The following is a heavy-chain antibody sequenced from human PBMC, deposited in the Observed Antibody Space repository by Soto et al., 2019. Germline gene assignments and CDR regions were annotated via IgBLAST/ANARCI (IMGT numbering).Heavy chain of an antibody. CDR2: ISAYNGNT. D-gene: IGHD2-2*01. Sequence: APAEVSCKASRFTITSYGISWVRQAPGQRLEGMGWISAYNGNTNYAQKLQGRVTMTTDTSTSTAYMELRSLRSDDTAVYYCARVGYCSSTSCYAGSPYYYYYGMDVWGQGTTVTVSS. CDR1: RFTITSYG. CDR3: ARVGYCSSTSCYAGSPYYYYYGMDV. J-gene: IGHJ6*02. V-gene: IGHV1-18*01.